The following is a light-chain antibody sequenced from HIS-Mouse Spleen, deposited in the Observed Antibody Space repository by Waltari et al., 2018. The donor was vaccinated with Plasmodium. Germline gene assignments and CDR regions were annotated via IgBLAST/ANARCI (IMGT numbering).Light chain of an antibody. CDR3: SSYAGSNNLV. CDR2: DVS. CDR1: SSDVGGYNY. Sequence: QSALTQPPSASGSPGQSVTISCTGTSSDVGGYNYVSWYQQHPGKAPKLTIYDVSKRPSGVPARFSGSKSGTTAFLTVSGLQAEDEADYYCSSYAGSNNLVFGGGTKLTVL. J-gene: IGLJ2*01. V-gene: IGLV2-8*01.